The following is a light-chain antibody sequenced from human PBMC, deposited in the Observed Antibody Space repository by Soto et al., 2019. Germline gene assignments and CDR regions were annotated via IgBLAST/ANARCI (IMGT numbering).Light chain of an antibody. CDR1: QTVTINN. V-gene: IGKV3-20*01. CDR2: GAS. CDR3: QQYGSSPRT. Sequence: EIVLTQSPGTLSLSPGERATLSCRASQTVTINNLAWYQQKPGQAPKVVIYGASSRATGIPDRFSGSGSGTDFTLTISRLEPEDSAVYYCQQYGSSPRTFGQGTKVEI. J-gene: IGKJ1*01.